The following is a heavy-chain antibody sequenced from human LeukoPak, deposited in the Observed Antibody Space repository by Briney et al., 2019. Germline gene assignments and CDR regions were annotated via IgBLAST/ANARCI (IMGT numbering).Heavy chain of an antibody. Sequence: PGRSLRLSCAASGFSFSNYGMHWVRQAPGKGLEWVAVISYDGSNKYYGDSVKGRFTISRDNSKNTLYLQMNSLRTEDTAVYYCARDYYYGSGSYYNWGQGTLVTVSS. CDR2: ISYDGSNK. V-gene: IGHV3-30*03. CDR3: ARDYYYGSGSYYN. CDR1: GFSFSNYG. J-gene: IGHJ4*02. D-gene: IGHD3-10*01.